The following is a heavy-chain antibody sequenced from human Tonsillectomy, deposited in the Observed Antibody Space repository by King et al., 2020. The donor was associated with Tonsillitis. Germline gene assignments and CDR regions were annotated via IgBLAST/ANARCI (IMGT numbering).Heavy chain of an antibody. Sequence: QVQLVESGGGVVQPGRSLRLSCAASGFTFSSYGMHWVRQAPGKGLEWVAVIWYDGSNKYYADSVKGRFTISRDNSKNTLYLQMNSLRAEDTAVYYCARQYYYDSSGYSRYGMDVWGQGTTVTVSS. CDR1: GFTFSSYG. CDR2: IWYDGSNK. V-gene: IGHV3-33*01. J-gene: IGHJ6*02. D-gene: IGHD3-22*01. CDR3: ARQYYYDSSGYSRYGMDV.